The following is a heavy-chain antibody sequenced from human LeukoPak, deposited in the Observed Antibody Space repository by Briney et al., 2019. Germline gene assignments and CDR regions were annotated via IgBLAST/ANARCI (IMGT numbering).Heavy chain of an antibody. Sequence: ASVKVSCKVSGSTLTELSMHRVRHAPGKGLEWMGGFDPEDGETIYTQKFQGRVTMTDDTSTDTAYMELSSLRSEDTAVYYCATDHYGSGSYYYYYGMDVWGQGTTVTVSS. CDR1: GSTLTELS. CDR3: ATDHYGSGSYYYYYGMDV. D-gene: IGHD3-10*01. CDR2: FDPEDGET. V-gene: IGHV1-24*01. J-gene: IGHJ6*02.